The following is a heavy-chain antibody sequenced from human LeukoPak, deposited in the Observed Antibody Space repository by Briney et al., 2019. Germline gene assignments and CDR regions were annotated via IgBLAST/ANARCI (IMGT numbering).Heavy chain of an antibody. CDR2: ISTSGSA. Sequence: SQTLSLTCTVSGYSISSGTYYWTWIRQPAGKGLEWIGRISTSGSANYNPSLKSRVTISLDTSKNQFSLKLSSVTAADTAVFYCARFTGYCSGTSCYPNAFDIWGQGTMVTVSS. CDR1: GYSISSGTYY. D-gene: IGHD2-2*01. J-gene: IGHJ3*02. V-gene: IGHV4-61*02. CDR3: ARFTGYCSGTSCYPNAFDI.